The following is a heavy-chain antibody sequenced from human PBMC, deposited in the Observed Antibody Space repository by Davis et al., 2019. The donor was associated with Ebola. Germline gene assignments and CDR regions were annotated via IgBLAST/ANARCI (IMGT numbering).Heavy chain of an antibody. CDR1: GFTFSGYS. D-gene: IGHD3-3*01. V-gene: IGHV3-48*02. J-gene: IGHJ4*02. Sequence: GESLKISCAASGFTFSGYSMNWVRQAPGKGLEWVSYISSSSSTIYYADSVKGRFTISRDNARNSLYLQMNSLRDEDTAVYYCACTIFGVVSSFDHWGQGTLVTVSS. CDR3: ACTIFGVVSSFDH. CDR2: ISSSSSTI.